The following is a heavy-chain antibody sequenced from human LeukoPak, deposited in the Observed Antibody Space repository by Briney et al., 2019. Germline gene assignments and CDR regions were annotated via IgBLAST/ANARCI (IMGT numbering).Heavy chain of an antibody. CDR3: ARPSSAYCSGGSCYSWVY. CDR1: GGSISSYY. D-gene: IGHD2-15*01. CDR2: IYYSGST. V-gene: IGHV4-59*01. J-gene: IGHJ4*02. Sequence: SETLSLTCTVSGGSISSYYWSWIRQPPGKGLQWIGYIYYSGSTNYNPSLKSRVTISVDASKNQFSLKLRSVTAADTAVYYCARPSSAYCSGGSCYSWVYWGQGTLVTVSS.